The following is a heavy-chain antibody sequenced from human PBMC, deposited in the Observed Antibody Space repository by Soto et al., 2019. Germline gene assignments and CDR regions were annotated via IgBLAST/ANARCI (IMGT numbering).Heavy chain of an antibody. CDR1: GGTFGSYV. J-gene: IGHJ4*02. V-gene: IGHV1-69*12. CDR3: ARDLGSGYDPGDY. Sequence: QVQLVQSGAEVKKPGSSVKVSCKASGGTFGSYVFNWVRQAPGQGLEWMGGIIPIFGTPNYAQKSQGRVTITADESTNTAYMELSSLRSEDTAVFYCARDLGSGYDPGDYWGQGALVTVSS. CDR2: IIPIFGTP. D-gene: IGHD5-12*01.